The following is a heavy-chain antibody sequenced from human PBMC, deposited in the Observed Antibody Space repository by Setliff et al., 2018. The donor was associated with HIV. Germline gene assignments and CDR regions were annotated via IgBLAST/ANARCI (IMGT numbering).Heavy chain of an antibody. CDR2: INVYNGDT. D-gene: IGHD6-19*01. CDR3: ARDQEAVAPSAAFDI. V-gene: IGHV1-18*01. Sequence: ASVKVSCKASDYPFSNFGISWVRQAPGQGLEWMAWINVYNGDTNFAQKFQGRVTMSKDTSTGTAYMELRSLRSDDTAVYYCARDQEAVAPSAAFDIWGQGTMVT. CDR1: DYPFSNFG. J-gene: IGHJ3*02.